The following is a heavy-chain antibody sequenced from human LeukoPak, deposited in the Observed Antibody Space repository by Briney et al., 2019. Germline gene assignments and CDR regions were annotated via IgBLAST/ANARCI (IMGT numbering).Heavy chain of an antibody. Sequence: GGSLRLSCAASGFTFSSYGMRGVRQAPGEGVGRVAVILNDGSEEKYGASVQGRVTISGDNSKNTVFLQMNSLRAEDTAVYYCARDDALGDNALDIWGQGTMVTASS. CDR2: ILNDGSEE. D-gene: IGHD3-16*01. CDR1: GFTFSSYG. J-gene: IGHJ3*02. V-gene: IGHV3-33*01. CDR3: ARDDALGDNALDI.